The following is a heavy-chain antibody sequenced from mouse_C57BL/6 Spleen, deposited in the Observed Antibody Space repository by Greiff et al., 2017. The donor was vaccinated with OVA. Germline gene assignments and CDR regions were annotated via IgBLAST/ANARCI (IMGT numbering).Heavy chain of an antibody. J-gene: IGHJ2*01. V-gene: IGHV1-82*01. CDR3: AREDDGYPDY. Sequence: QVQLQQSGPELVKPGASVKISCKASGYAFSSSWMNWVKQRPGKGLEWIGRIYPGDGDTNYNGKFKGKATLTADKSSSTAYMQLSSLTSEDSAVYFCAREDDGYPDYWGKGTTLTVSS. D-gene: IGHD2-3*01. CDR2: IYPGDGDT. CDR1: GYAFSSSW.